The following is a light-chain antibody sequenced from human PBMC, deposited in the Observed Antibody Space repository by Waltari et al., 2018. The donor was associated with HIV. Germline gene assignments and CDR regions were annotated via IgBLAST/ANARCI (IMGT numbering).Light chain of an antibody. CDR1: SSDVGGYNY. V-gene: IGLV2-14*01. J-gene: IGLJ3*02. CDR2: EVS. CDR3: SSYTSSIWV. Sequence: QSALTQPASVSGSPGQSITISCTGTSSDVGGYNYVSWYQQHPGKAPKLMIYEVSNGPSGVSYRVSGSKSVNTASLTISGLQAEDEADYYCSSYTSSIWVFGGGTKRTVL.